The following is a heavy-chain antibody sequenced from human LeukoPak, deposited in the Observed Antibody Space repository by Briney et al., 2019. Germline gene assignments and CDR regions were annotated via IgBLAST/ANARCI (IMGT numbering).Heavy chain of an antibody. CDR3: ARGRYSSSINSMDV. V-gene: IGHV1-69*01. J-gene: IGHJ6*02. CDR2: IIPIFGTA. D-gene: IGHD6-6*01. CDR1: GGTFSSYT. Sequence: SVKVSCKASGGTFSSYTISWVRQAPGQGLEWTGGIIPIFGTANYAQKFQGRVTITADESTSTAYMELSSLRTEDTAVYYCARGRYSSSINSMDVWGQGTTVTVSS.